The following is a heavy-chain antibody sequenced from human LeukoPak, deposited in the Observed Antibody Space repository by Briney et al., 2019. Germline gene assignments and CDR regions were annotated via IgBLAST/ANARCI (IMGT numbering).Heavy chain of an antibody. CDR1: GYTFTSYG. Sequence: GASVKVSCKASGYTFTSYGISWVRQAPGQGLEWMGWISAYNGNTNYAQKLQGRVTMTTDTSTSTAYMELRSLRSEDTAVYYCARGGSIRDAAAGTEDYWGQGTLVTVSS. D-gene: IGHD6-13*01. V-gene: IGHV1-18*01. CDR3: ARGGSIRDAAAGTEDY. J-gene: IGHJ4*02. CDR2: ISAYNGNT.